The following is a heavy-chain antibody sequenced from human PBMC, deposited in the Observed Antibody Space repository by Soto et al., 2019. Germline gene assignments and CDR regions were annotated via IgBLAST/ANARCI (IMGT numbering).Heavy chain of an antibody. Sequence: SETLSLTCTVSGGSISSSSYYWGWIRQPPGKGLEWIGSIYYSGSTYYNPSLKSRVTISVDTSKNQFSLKLSSVTAADTAVYYCAGRIAARPFPFDYWGQGTLVTVSS. CDR1: GGSISSSSYY. V-gene: IGHV4-39*01. CDR3: AGRIAARPFPFDY. CDR2: IYYSGST. D-gene: IGHD6-6*01. J-gene: IGHJ4*02.